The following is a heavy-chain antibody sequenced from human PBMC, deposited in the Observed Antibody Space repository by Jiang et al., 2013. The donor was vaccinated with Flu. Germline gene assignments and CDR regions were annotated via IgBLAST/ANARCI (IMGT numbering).Heavy chain of an antibody. J-gene: IGHJ6*02. CDR2: MNPNSGNT. Sequence: GAEVKKPGASVKVSCKASGYTLTSYDINWVRQATGQGLEWMGWMNPNSGNTGYAQKFQGRVTMTRNTSISTAYMELSSLRSEDTAVYYCARDTYSSGPHILLSGMDVWGQGTTVTVSS. CDR1: GYTLTSYD. CDR3: ARDTYSSGPHILLSGMDV. V-gene: IGHV1-8*01. D-gene: IGHD6-19*01.